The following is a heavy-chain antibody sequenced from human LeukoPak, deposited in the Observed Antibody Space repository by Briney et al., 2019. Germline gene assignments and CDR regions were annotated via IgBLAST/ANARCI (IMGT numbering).Heavy chain of an antibody. V-gene: IGHV1-2*02. J-gene: IGHJ6*03. Sequence: ASVKVSCKASGYTFTGYYMHWVRQAPVQGLEWMGWINPNSGGAKYAQNFQGRVIMTTDTSISTAYMELTSLRSDDTAVYYCARSSPPTYYHFYYYMDVWGKGSTVTVSS. CDR3: ARSSPPTYYHFYYYMDV. CDR2: INPNSGGA. D-gene: IGHD3-10*01. CDR1: GYTFTGYY.